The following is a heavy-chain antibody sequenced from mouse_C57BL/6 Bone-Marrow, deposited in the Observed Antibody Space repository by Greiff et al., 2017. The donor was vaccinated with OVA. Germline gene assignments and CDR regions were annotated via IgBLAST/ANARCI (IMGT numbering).Heavy chain of an antibody. Sequence: DVKLVESGGDLVKPGGSLKLSCAASGFTFSSYGMSWVRQTPDKRLEWVATISSGGSYTYYPDSVKGRFTISRDNAKNTLYLQMSSLKSEDTAMYYCARRGYYSNYGFAYWGQGTLVTVSA. CDR3: ARRGYYSNYGFAY. CDR1: GFTFSSYG. J-gene: IGHJ3*01. D-gene: IGHD2-5*01. V-gene: IGHV5-6*02. CDR2: ISSGGSYT.